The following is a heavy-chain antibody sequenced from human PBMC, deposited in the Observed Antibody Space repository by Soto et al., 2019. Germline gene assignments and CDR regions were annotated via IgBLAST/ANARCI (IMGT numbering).Heavy chain of an antibody. D-gene: IGHD2-15*01. J-gene: IGHJ5*02. CDR1: GFTFSDYY. Sequence: GGSLRLSCAASGFTFSDYYMSWIRQAPGKGLEWVSYISSSSSYTNYADSVKGRFTISRDNAKNSLYLQMNSLRAEDTAVYYCARVVCGGSCYTRYNWFDPWGQGTLVTVSS. V-gene: IGHV3-11*06. CDR3: ARVVCGGSCYTRYNWFDP. CDR2: ISSSSSYT.